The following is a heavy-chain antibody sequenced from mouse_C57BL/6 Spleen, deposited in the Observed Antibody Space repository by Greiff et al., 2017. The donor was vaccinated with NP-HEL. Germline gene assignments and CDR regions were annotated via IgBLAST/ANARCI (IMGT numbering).Heavy chain of an antibody. CDR1: GFTFSDYG. CDR2: ISSGGSTS. D-gene: IGHD1-1*01. CDR3: TGEEHSDYYGKDAFDY. V-gene: IGHV5-17*01. Sequence: EVQRVESGGGLVKPGGSLKLSCAASGFTFSDYGMHWVRQAPEKGLEWVAYISSGGSTSYYADTVKGRFTISRDNAKNTLYLQMTRLRSEDTAMYYCTGEEHSDYYGKDAFDYWGQRTTVTVSS. J-gene: IGHJ2*01.